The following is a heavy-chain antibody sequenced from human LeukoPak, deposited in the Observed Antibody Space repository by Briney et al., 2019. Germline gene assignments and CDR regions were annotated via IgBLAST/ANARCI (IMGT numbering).Heavy chain of an antibody. CDR3: ARVVVAARYNWFDP. V-gene: IGHV1-69*13. CDR1: GYTFTSYD. Sequence: ASVKVSCKASGYTFTSYDINWVRQAPGQGLEWMGGIIPIFGTANYAQKFQGRVTITADESTSTAYMELSSLRSEDTAVYYCARVVVAARYNWFDPWGQGTLVTVSS. J-gene: IGHJ5*02. CDR2: IIPIFGTA. D-gene: IGHD2-15*01.